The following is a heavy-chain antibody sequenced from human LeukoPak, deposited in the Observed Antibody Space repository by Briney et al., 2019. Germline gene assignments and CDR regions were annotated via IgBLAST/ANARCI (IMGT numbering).Heavy chain of an antibody. CDR2: ISGSGGST. CDR3: AKSEYDYVWGSYRSSHNFDY. J-gene: IGHJ4*02. CDR1: GFTFSTFA. D-gene: IGHD3-16*02. Sequence: GGSLRLSCAASGFTFSTFAMIWVRQAPGKGLEWVSAISGSGGSTYYADSVKGRFTISRDNSKNTLYLQMNSLRAEDTAVYYCAKSEYDYVWGSYRSSHNFDYWGQGTLVTVSS. V-gene: IGHV3-23*01.